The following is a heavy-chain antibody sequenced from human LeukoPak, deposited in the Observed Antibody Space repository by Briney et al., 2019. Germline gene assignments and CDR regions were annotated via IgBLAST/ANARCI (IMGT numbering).Heavy chain of an antibody. V-gene: IGHV1-2*04. J-gene: IGHJ5*02. CDR1: GYTFTGYY. D-gene: IGHD4-23*01. CDR3: ARGEIGGNFDP. CDR2: INPNSGGT. Sequence: VASVKVSCKASGYTFTGYYMHWVRQAPGQGFEWMGWINPNSGGTNYAQKFQGWVTMTRDTSISTAYMELSSLRSEDTAVYYCARGEIGGNFDPWGQGTLVTVSS.